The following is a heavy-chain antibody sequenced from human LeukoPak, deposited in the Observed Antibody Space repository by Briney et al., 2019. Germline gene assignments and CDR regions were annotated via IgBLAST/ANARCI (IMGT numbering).Heavy chain of an antibody. CDR2: IGTAGDT. CDR3: AREGGLRITGTTAHGMDV. V-gene: IGHV3-13*01. CDR1: GFTFSSYD. D-gene: IGHD1-7*01. J-gene: IGHJ6*02. Sequence: PGGSLRLSCAASGFTFSSYDMHWVRQATGKGLEWVSAIGTAGDTYYPGSVKGRFTISRENAKNSLYLQMNSLRAGDTAVYYCAREGGLRITGTTAHGMDVWGQETTVTVSS.